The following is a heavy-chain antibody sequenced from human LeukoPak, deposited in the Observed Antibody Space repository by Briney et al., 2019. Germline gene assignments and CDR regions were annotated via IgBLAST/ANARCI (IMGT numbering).Heavy chain of an antibody. CDR1: GFTFSSYA. CDR2: ISSSSSYI. CDR3: ARTSPPRYYFDY. J-gene: IGHJ4*02. V-gene: IGHV3-21*01. Sequence: GXSLRLSCAASGFTFSSYAMSWVRQAPGKGLEWVSSISSSSSYIYYADSAKGRFTISRDNAKNSLYLQMNSLRAEDTAVYYCARTSPPRYYFDYWGQGTLVTVSS.